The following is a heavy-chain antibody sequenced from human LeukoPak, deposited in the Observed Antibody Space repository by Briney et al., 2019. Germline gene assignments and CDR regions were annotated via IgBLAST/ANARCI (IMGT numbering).Heavy chain of an antibody. V-gene: IGHV3-7*01. D-gene: IGHD3-22*01. CDR1: GFTFSSYW. CDR2: IKQDGSEK. CDR3: ASTPGLPRGGYDSSGYYLHDAFDI. Sequence: GGSLRLSCAASGFTFSSYWMSWVRQAPGKGLEWVANIKQDGSEKYYVDSVKGRFTISRDNAKNSLYLQMNSLRAEDTAVYYCASTPGLPRGGYDSSGYYLHDAFDIWGQGTMVTVSS. J-gene: IGHJ3*02.